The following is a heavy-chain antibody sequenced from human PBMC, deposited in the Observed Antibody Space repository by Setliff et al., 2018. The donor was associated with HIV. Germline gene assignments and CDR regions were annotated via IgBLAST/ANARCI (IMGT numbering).Heavy chain of an antibody. CDR2: IKQDESEK. CDR3: ARSSSDFWSGYYPLDYFDY. Sequence: GGSLSLSCAASGFTFSSYWMSWVRQAPGKGLEWVANIKQDESEKYYVDSVKGRFTISRDNAKNSLYLQMNSLRAEDTAVYYCARSSSDFWSGYYPLDYFDYWGQGTRVTVSS. CDR1: GFTFSSYW. V-gene: IGHV3-7*01. J-gene: IGHJ4*02. D-gene: IGHD3-3*01.